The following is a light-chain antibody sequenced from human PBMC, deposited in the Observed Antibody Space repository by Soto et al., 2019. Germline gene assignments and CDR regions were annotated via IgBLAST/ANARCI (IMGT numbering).Light chain of an antibody. CDR1: QSISNN. J-gene: IGKJ2*01. CDR2: GAS. V-gene: IGKV3-15*01. Sequence: EVVMTQSPDTLSVSPGESATLSCRARQSISNNLAWYQQKPGQAPRLLIYGASTRTTGIPARFSGSGSGTEFTLTISSLQSEDFAVYYCQQYTNWPYTFAQGTKLEI. CDR3: QQYTNWPYT.